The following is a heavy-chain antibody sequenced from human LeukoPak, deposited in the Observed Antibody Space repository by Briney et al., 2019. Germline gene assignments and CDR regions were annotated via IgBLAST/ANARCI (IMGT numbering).Heavy chain of an antibody. CDR1: GFTFSSYS. CDR2: ISSSSSTI. J-gene: IGHJ5*02. V-gene: IGHV3-48*01. D-gene: IGHD5-18*01. CDR3: AKDRGYSYGHRNWFDP. Sequence: PGGSLRLSCAASGFTFSSYSMNWVRQAPGKGLEWVSYISSSSSTIYYADSVKGRFTISRDNSKNTLYLQMNSLRAEDTAVYYCAKDRGYSYGHRNWFDPWGQGTLVTVSS.